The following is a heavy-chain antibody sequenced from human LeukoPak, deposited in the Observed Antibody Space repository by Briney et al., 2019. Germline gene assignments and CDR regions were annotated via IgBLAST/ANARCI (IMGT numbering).Heavy chain of an antibody. J-gene: IGHJ4*02. CDR2: ISAYNGNT. Sequence: ASVKVSCKASGYTFTSYGISWVRQAPGQGLEWMGWISAYNGNTNYAQKLQGRVTMTTDTSTSTAYMELRSLRSDDTAVYYCARDGGLKNGIAAAGYNPGVFDYWGQGTLVTVSS. V-gene: IGHV1-18*01. CDR1: GYTFTSYG. CDR3: ARDGGLKNGIAAAGYNPGVFDY. D-gene: IGHD6-13*01.